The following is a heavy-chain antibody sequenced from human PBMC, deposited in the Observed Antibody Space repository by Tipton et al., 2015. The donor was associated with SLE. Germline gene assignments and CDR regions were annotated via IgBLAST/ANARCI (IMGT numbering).Heavy chain of an antibody. D-gene: IGHD6-13*01. CDR1: GFTFDDYA. CDR3: MRGGSWSGDY. V-gene: IGHV3-23*01. J-gene: IGHJ4*02. CDR2: IGTSYSSP. Sequence: SLRLSCAASGFTFDDYAMHWVRQAPGKGLEWVADIGTSYSSPYYTDSVKGRFTMSRDNSKNTLYLQMNSLRAEDTAVYYCMRGGSWSGDYWGQGTLVTVSS.